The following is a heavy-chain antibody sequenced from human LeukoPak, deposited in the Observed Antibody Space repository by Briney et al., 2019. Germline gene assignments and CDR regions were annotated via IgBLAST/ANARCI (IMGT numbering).Heavy chain of an antibody. CDR3: ARGHYDFWSGYYHYFDY. CDR1: GFILSTYA. D-gene: IGHD3-3*01. V-gene: IGHV3-23*01. J-gene: IGHJ4*02. CDR2: ISGGGGGT. Sequence: GGSLRLSCAASGFILSTYAMSWVRQAPGKGLEWVSGISGGGGGTYFADSVKGRFTISRDNSKNTLYLQMNSLRAEDTAVYYCARGHYDFWSGYYHYFDYWGQGTLVTVSS.